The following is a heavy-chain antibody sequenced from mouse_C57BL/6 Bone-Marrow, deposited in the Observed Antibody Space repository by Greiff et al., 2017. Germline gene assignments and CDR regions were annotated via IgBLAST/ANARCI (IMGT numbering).Heavy chain of an antibody. J-gene: IGHJ4*01. Sequence: EVKVEESGGGLVQPGGSMTLSCAASGFTFSDAWMDWVRQSPEKGLEWVAEIRNKANNHATYYAESVKGRFTISRDDSKSSVYLQMNSLRAEDTGIYYCTLANWEDPYYAMDYWGQGTSVTVSS. D-gene: IGHD4-1*01. CDR2: IRNKANNHAT. CDR3: TLANWEDPYYAMDY. V-gene: IGHV6-6*01. CDR1: GFTFSDAW.